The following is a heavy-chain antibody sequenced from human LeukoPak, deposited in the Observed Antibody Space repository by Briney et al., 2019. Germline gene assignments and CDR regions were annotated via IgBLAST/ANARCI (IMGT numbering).Heavy chain of an antibody. CDR1: GYTFTSYG. V-gene: IGHV1-18*01. D-gene: IGHD3-22*01. J-gene: IGHJ4*02. Sequence: ASVKVYCKASGYTFTSYGISWVRQAPGQGLEWMGWISAYNDNINYAHKLQGRVTMTTDTSTSTAYMELRSLRSDDTAVYYCARDSSAYYYDSSGYYLGIKSYYFDYWGQGTLVTVSS. CDR2: ISAYNDNI. CDR3: ARDSSAYYYDSSGYYLGIKSYYFDY.